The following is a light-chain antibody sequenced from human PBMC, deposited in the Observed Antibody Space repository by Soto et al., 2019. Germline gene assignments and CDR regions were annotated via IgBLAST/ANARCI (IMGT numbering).Light chain of an antibody. Sequence: EIVLTQSPGTLSLSPGERATVSCRASQSVSSSSLAWYQQKPGQAPRLLVYGASSRATAIPDRFSGSGSGTDFTLTISRLEPEDFAVYYCQQYGGSPLVTFGQGTKLEIK. J-gene: IGKJ2*01. CDR3: QQYGGSPLVT. CDR2: GAS. CDR1: QSVSSSS. V-gene: IGKV3-20*01.